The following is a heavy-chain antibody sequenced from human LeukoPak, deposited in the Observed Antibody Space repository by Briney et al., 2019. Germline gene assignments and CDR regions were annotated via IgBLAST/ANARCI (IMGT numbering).Heavy chain of an antibody. J-gene: IGHJ6*03. D-gene: IGHD6-13*01. CDR2: ISAYNGNT. V-gene: IGHV1-18*01. Sequence: ASVKVSCKASGYTFTSYGISWVRQAPGQGLEWMGWISAYNGNTNYAQKLQGRVTMTTDTSTSTAYMELRSLRSDDTAVYYCARVLFIAVAQANYYYMDVWGKGTTVTVSS. CDR1: GYTFTSYG. CDR3: ARVLFIAVAQANYYYMDV.